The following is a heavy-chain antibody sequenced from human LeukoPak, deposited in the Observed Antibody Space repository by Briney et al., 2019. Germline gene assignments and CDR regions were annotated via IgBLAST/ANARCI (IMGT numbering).Heavy chain of an antibody. CDR2: FDPEDGET. D-gene: IGHD1-26*01. J-gene: IGHJ4*02. Sequence: ASVNVSCKVSGYTLTELSMHWVRQAPGKGLEWMGGFDPEDGETIYAQKFQGRVTMTEDTSTDTAYMELSSLRSEDTAVYYCATAYPPPIVGATAVDYWGQGTLVTVSS. CDR1: GYTLTELS. CDR3: ATAYPPPIVGATAVDY. V-gene: IGHV1-24*01.